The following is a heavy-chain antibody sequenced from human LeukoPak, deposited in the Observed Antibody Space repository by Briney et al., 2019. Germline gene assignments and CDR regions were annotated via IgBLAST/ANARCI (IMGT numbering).Heavy chain of an antibody. J-gene: IGHJ5*02. V-gene: IGHV6-1*01. CDR1: GDSVSSNSAA. Sequence: SQTLSLTCALSGDSVSSNSAAWNWIRQSPSRGLEWLGRTYYRSKWYNDYAVSVKSRITINPDTSKNQFSLQLNSVTPEDTAVYYCAREMYYDILTGANWFDPWGQGTLVTVSS. CDR2: TYYRSKWYN. CDR3: AREMYYDILTGANWFDP. D-gene: IGHD3-9*01.